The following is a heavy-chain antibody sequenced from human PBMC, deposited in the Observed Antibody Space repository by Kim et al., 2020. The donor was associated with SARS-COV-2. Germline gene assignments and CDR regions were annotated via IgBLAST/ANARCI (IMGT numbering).Heavy chain of an antibody. V-gene: IGHV4-39*01. CDR3: ARVHYYDSSGYYLWYFDL. Sequence: SETLSLTCTVSGGSISSSSYYWGWIRQPPGKGLEWIGSIYYSGSTYYNPSLKSRVTISVDTSKNQFSLKLSSVTAADTAVYYCARVHYYDSSGYYLWYFDLWGRGTLVTVSS. CDR1: GGSISSSSYY. CDR2: IYYSGST. D-gene: IGHD3-22*01. J-gene: IGHJ2*01.